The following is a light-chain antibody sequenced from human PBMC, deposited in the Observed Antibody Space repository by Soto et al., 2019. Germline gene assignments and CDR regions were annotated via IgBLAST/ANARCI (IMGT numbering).Light chain of an antibody. Sequence: QSALTQPASVSGSPGRPVTISCLETSSDVGDFNYVSWYQHLPGRAPKPIIYNVTNRPSGISYRFSASKSGRTASLTISGLQAEDEADYYCSSYSSSTTHVVFGGGTKLTVL. CDR3: SSYSSSTTHVV. CDR1: SSDVGDFNY. J-gene: IGLJ2*01. V-gene: IGLV2-14*03. CDR2: NVT.